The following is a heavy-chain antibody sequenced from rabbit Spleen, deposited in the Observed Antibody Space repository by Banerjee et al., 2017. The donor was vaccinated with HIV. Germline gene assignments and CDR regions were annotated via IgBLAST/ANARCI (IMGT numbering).Heavy chain of an antibody. CDR3: ARSTYGYDDYGDLYYAAMDL. Sequence: QEQLEESGGGLVQPEGSLTLACTASGFSFSSRSYMCWVSQAPGKGLEWIGCIGFGSTGNTYYASWAKGRFTISKTSSTTVTLQMTSLTAADTATYFCARSTYGYDDYGDLYYAAMDLWGPGTLVTVS. CDR2: IGFGSTGNT. J-gene: IGHJ6*01. CDR1: GFSFSSRSY. D-gene: IGHD2-1*01. V-gene: IGHV1S45*01.